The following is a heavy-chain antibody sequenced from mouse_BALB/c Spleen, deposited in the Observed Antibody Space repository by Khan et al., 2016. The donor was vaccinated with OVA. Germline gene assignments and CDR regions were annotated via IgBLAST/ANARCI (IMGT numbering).Heavy chain of an antibody. Sequence: QVRLQQSGAELVKPGASVRLSCKASGYTFTSYYLYWVKQRPGQGLEWIGDINPSSGGTNFNEKFKSKATLTVDKSSSTAYIQLNSLTSEDSAVYYCTRSGYGSLAYWGQGTLVTVSA. V-gene: IGHV1S81*02. CDR2: INPSSGGT. CDR3: TRSGYGSLAY. J-gene: IGHJ3*01. CDR1: GYTFTSYY. D-gene: IGHD2-2*01.